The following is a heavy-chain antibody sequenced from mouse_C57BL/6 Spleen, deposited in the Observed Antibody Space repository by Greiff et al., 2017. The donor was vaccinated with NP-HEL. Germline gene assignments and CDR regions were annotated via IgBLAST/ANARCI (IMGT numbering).Heavy chain of an antibody. CDR3: AISSYDYAMDY. Sequence: DVMLVESGGGLVKPGGSLKLSCAASGFTFSDYGMHWVRQAPEKGLEWVAYISIGSSTIYYADTVKGRFTISRDNAKNTLFLQMTSLRSEDTAMYYCAISSYDYAMDYWGQGTSVTVSS. J-gene: IGHJ4*01. D-gene: IGHD1-1*01. CDR1: GFTFSDYG. CDR2: ISIGSSTI. V-gene: IGHV5-17*01.